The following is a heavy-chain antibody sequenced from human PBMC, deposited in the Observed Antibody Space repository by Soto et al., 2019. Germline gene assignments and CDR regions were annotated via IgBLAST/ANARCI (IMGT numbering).Heavy chain of an antibody. CDR3: ARVDTVVVVAATPYYYYMDV. CDR2: INHSGST. CDR1: GGSFSGYY. Sequence: PSETLSLTCAVYGGSFSGYYWSWIRQPPGKGLEWIGEINHSGSTNYNPSLKSRVTISVDTSKNQFSLRLSSVTAADTAVYYCARVDTVVVVAATPYYYYMDVWGKGSTVTVSS. D-gene: IGHD2-15*01. J-gene: IGHJ6*03. V-gene: IGHV4-34*01.